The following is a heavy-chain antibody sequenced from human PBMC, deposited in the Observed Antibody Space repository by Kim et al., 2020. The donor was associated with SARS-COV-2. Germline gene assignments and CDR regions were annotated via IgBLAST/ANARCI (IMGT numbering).Heavy chain of an antibody. CDR1: GYTFTSYA. Sequence: ASVKVSCKASGYTFTSYAMNWVRQAPGQGLEWMGWINTNTGNPTYAQGFTGRFVFSLDTSVSTAYLQISSLKAEDTAVYYCAAQDLWFRELLPFDYWGQGTLVTVAS. CDR3: AAQDLWFRELLPFDY. J-gene: IGHJ4*02. V-gene: IGHV7-4-1*02. CDR2: INTNTGNP. D-gene: IGHD3-10*01.